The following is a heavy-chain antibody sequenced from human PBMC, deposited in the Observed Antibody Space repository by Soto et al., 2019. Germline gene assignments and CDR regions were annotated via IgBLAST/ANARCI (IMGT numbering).Heavy chain of an antibody. J-gene: IGHJ6*02. D-gene: IGHD5-12*01. CDR1: GYTFTGYY. CDR2: INPNSGGT. V-gene: IGHV1-2*04. Sequence: SAKVSCKASGYTFTGYYVHWVRQAPGQLLEWMGWINPNSGGTNYAQKFQGWVTMTRDTSISTAYMELSRLRSDDTAVYYCARNTNNGYSGYDFNYYYYGMDVWGQGTTVTVS. CDR3: ARNTNNGYSGYDFNYYYYGMDV.